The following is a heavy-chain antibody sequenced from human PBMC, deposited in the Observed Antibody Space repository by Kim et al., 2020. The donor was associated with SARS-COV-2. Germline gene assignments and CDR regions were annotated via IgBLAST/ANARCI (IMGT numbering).Heavy chain of an antibody. J-gene: IGHJ3*02. V-gene: IGHV3-23*01. CDR2: ISGSGGST. D-gene: IGHD2-2*01. CDR1: GFTFSSYA. Sequence: GGSLRLSCAASGFTFSSYAMSWVRQAPGKGLEWVSAISGSGGSTYYADSVKGRFTISRDNSKNTLYLQMNSLRAEDTAVYYCAKDRMEDVYIVVVPAARSGAFDIWGQGTMVTVSS. CDR3: AKDRMEDVYIVVVPAARSGAFDI.